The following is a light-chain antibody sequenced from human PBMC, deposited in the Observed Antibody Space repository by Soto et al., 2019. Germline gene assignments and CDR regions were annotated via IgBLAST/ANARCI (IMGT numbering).Light chain of an antibody. CDR3: QQANSFPRT. Sequence: DIQMTQSPSSVSASVGDRVTITCRASQAISTWLAWYQQKPGKAPKLLIYSASNLQTGVPSRFSGSGSGTDFTLTISSLQPEDFATYYCQQANSFPRTFGQGTKVEIK. V-gene: IGKV1D-12*01. CDR1: QAISTW. J-gene: IGKJ1*01. CDR2: SAS.